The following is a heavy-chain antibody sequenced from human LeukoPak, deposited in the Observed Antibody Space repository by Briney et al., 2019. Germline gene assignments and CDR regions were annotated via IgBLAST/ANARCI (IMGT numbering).Heavy chain of an antibody. Sequence: PSETLSLTCTVSGGSISSYYWSWIRQPPGKGLEWIGYIYYSGSTNYNPSLKSRVTISVDTSKNQFSLKLSSVTAADTAVYYCARGDYYGSSDNFDYWGQGTLVTVSS. V-gene: IGHV4-59*01. CDR2: IYYSGST. CDR3: ARGDYYGSSDNFDY. CDR1: GGSISSYY. D-gene: IGHD3-22*01. J-gene: IGHJ4*02.